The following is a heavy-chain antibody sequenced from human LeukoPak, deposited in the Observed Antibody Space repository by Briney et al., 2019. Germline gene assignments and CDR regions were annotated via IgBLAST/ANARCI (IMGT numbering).Heavy chain of an antibody. J-gene: IGHJ4*02. Sequence: PGGSLRLSCAASGFAFSSYEMNWVRQAPGKGLEWVSYISSSGSTIYYADSVKGRFTISRDNAKNSLYLQMNSLRAEDTAVYYCVTWGYYDSSGYSPDFDYWGQGTLVTVSS. CDR3: VTWGYYDSSGYSPDFDY. D-gene: IGHD3-22*01. CDR2: ISSSGSTI. V-gene: IGHV3-48*03. CDR1: GFAFSSYE.